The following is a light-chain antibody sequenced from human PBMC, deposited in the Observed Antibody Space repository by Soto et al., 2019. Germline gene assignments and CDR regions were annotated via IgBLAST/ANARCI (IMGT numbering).Light chain of an antibody. CDR3: MQATEFPRT. CDR1: QSLIHRNGNTY. J-gene: IGKJ2*02. Sequence: IVMTQTPLSSPVTLGQPASISCRSSQSLIHRNGNTYLTCLHQRPGQLPRLLIHNIFNRFSGVPDRFSGSGAGADFTLRISRVEPEDVGIYYCMQATEFPRTFGQGTKLEIK. V-gene: IGKV2-24*01. CDR2: NIF.